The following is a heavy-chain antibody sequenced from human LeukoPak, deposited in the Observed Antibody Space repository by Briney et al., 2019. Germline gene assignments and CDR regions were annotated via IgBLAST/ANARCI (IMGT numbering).Heavy chain of an antibody. CDR1: GGTFSSYA. V-gene: IGHV1-69*05. CDR2: IIPIFGTA. J-gene: IGHJ4*02. D-gene: IGHD4-17*01. Sequence: SVKVSCKASGGTFSSYAISWVRQAPGQGLEWMGGIIPIFGTANYAQKFQGRVTITTDESTSTAYMELSSLRSEDTAVYYCAKESPYGSPRIYYFDQWGRGALVTVSS. CDR3: AKESPYGSPRIYYFDQ.